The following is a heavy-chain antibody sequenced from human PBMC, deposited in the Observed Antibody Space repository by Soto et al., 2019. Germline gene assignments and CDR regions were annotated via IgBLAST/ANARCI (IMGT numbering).Heavy chain of an antibody. V-gene: IGHV3-23*01. J-gene: IGHJ6*02. Sequence: GGSLRLSCAASGFTFSNYAMSWVRQAPGKGLEWVSGITSGAGSTYYADSVKGRFTISRDNSTSTLYLQMNSLRADDTALYYCAVDTSMVPPYYYGMDVWGQGTTVTVSS. CDR2: ITSGAGST. D-gene: IGHD5-18*01. CDR1: GFTFSNYA. CDR3: AVDTSMVPPYYYGMDV.